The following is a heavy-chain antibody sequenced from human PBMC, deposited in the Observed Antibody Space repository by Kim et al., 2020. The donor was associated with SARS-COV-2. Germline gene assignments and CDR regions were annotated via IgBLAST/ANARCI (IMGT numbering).Heavy chain of an antibody. V-gene: IGHV3-74*01. CDR2: INSDGSST. J-gene: IGHJ6*02. Sequence: GGSLRLSCAASGFTFSSYWMHWVRQAPGKGLVWVSRINSDGSSTSYADSVKGRFTISRDNAKNTLYLQMNSLRAEDTAVYYCARDLDYDFWSGYYTYYYYGMDVWGQGTTVTVSS. D-gene: IGHD3-3*01. CDR1: GFTFSSYW. CDR3: ARDLDYDFWSGYYTYYYYGMDV.